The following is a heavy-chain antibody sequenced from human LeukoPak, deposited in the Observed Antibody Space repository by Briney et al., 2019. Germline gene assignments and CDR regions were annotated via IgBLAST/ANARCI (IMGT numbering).Heavy chain of an antibody. CDR3: ARNRGYDYGPNQNSWYFDL. CDR1: GGPISSTIYY. CDR2: ISYSGST. D-gene: IGHD5-18*01. Sequence: SSETLSLTCTVSGGPISSTIYYWGWIRQPPGKGLEWIGSISYSGSTYSNPALKRRVTTSVDTTKTQFSLKLSSVAAADTAAYCSARNRGYDYGPNQNSWYFDLWGRGTLVTVSS. V-gene: IGHV4-39*01. J-gene: IGHJ2*01.